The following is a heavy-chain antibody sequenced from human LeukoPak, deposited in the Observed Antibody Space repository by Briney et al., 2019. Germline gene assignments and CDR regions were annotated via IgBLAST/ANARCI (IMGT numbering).Heavy chain of an antibody. CDR1: GYTFTSYG. Sequence: AAVKVSCKASGYTFTSYGISWVRQAPGQGLEWMGWISAYNGNTNYAQKLQGRVTMTTDTSTSTAYMELRSLRSDDTAVYYCATSAAAGPFDYWGQGTLVTVSS. CDR2: ISAYNGNT. V-gene: IGHV1-18*01. D-gene: IGHD6-13*01. J-gene: IGHJ4*02. CDR3: ATSAAAGPFDY.